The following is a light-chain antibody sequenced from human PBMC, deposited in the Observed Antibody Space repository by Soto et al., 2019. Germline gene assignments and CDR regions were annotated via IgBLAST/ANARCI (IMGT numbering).Light chain of an antibody. Sequence: QSVLTQPASVSGSPGQSITISCTGTSRVVGGYNYVSWYQQHPGKAPKLMIYDVRNRPSGVSNRFSGSKPVNTASLTISGLQAEDEADYYCSSYTTISTYVFGNGTKVTVL. CDR2: DVR. CDR1: SRVVGGYNY. CDR3: SSYTTISTYV. V-gene: IGLV2-14*01. J-gene: IGLJ1*01.